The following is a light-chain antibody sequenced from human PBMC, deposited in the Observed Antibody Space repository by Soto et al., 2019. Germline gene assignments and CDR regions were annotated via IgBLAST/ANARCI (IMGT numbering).Light chain of an antibody. J-gene: IGKJ2*03. CDR2: LAS. CDR1: QSISTW. CDR3: QHSDPPYR. Sequence: DIQMTQSPSTLSASVGDRITISCQASQSISTWLSWFQQKPGKAPKLLIFLASRLQSGVPSRFSGSGSETEFTLTINSLQPDDFGTYYCQHSDPPYRFGQGTKLEIK. V-gene: IGKV1-5*03.